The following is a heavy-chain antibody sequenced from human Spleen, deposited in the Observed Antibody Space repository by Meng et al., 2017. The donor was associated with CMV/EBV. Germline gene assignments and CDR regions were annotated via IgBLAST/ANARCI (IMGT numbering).Heavy chain of an antibody. J-gene: IGHJ4*02. CDR1: GYPFTAYY. CDR2: INPNSADT. D-gene: IGHD6-6*01. Sequence: ASGYPFTAYYIHWLRKAPGQGLEWMGWINPNSADTGYAKTFQGRVTMTRDTSITTAYMELSSLRFDDTAVYYCAREQYSISPLLIDYWGQGTLVTVSS. V-gene: IGHV1-2*02. CDR3: AREQYSISPLLIDY.